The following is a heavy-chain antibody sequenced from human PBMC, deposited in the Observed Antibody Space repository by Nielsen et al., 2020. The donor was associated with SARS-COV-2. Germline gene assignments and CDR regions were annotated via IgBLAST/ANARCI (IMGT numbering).Heavy chain of an antibody. CDR2: ISYDGSNK. V-gene: IGHV3-30*04. J-gene: IGHJ4*02. CDR3: ARDGGGYADY. CDR1: GFTFSSYA. D-gene: IGHD5-12*01. Sequence: GESLKISCAASGFTFSSYAMHWVRQAPGKGLEWVAVISYDGSNKYYADSVKGRFTISRDNSKNTLYLQLNSLRAEDTAVYYCARDGGGYADYWGQRTLVTVSS.